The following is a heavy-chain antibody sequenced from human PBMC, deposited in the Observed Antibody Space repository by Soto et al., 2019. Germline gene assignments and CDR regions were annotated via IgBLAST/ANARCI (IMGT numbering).Heavy chain of an antibody. D-gene: IGHD3-16*01. Sequence: EVQLLESGRDLVQPGGSLRLSCVGSGFSFDNYGMSWVRQAPGKGLEWVSAIKSDGSSTYYAASVKDRFTISRDNSKNTLYLQLNSLRAEDTAVYYCAQLGLMTFSHKHYFNHWGRGTLVTVSS. CDR3: AQLGLMTFSHKHYFNH. CDR1: GFSFDNYG. J-gene: IGHJ4*02. V-gene: IGHV3-23*01. CDR2: IKSDGSST.